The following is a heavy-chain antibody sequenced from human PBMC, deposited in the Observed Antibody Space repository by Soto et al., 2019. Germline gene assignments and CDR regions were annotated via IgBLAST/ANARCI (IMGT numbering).Heavy chain of an antibody. CDR1: GFTFSTYW. V-gene: IGHV3-7*01. Sequence: PGGSLRLSCAASGFTFSTYWMTWVRQAPGKGLEWVANIKQDGGEKYYVDSVRGRFTISRDNAKNSLYLQMNSLRAEDTAVYYSASDRSLYCTSSSCPRFDYWGQGTLVTVSS. D-gene: IGHD2-2*01. CDR2: IKQDGGEK. CDR3: ASDRSLYCTSSSCPRFDY. J-gene: IGHJ4*02.